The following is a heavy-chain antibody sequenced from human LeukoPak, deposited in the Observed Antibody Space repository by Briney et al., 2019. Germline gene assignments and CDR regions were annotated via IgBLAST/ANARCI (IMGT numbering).Heavy chain of an antibody. Sequence: PSETLSLTCTVSGGSISSTGYFWGWFRQPPGQGLECFGSIHYSGSTYYNPSLKSRITVSVDTSKNQISQRLSSVSAGDTAVYYCARKMDCSAGGCYEDYWGQGTLVTVSS. CDR2: IHYSGST. CDR3: ARKMDCSAGGCYEDY. CDR1: GGSISSTGYF. D-gene: IGHD2-15*01. V-gene: IGHV4-39*01. J-gene: IGHJ4*02.